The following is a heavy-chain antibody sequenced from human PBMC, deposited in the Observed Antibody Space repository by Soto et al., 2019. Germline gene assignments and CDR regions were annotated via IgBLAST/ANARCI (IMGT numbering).Heavy chain of an antibody. D-gene: IGHD3-3*01. CDR2: ISYDGSNK. CDR1: GFTFSSYA. CDR3: ARDRSPHLRGFWSGCYPDNWFDP. V-gene: IGHV3-30-3*01. Sequence: GGSLRLSCAASGFTFSSYAMHWVRQAPGKGLEWVAVISYDGSNKYYADSVKGRFTISRDNSKNTLYLQMNSLRAEDTAVYYCARDRSPHLRGFWSGCYPDNWFDPWGQGTLVTVS. J-gene: IGHJ5*02.